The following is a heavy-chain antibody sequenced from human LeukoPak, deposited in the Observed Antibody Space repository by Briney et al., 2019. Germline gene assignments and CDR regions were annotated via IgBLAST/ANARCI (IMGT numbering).Heavy chain of an antibody. CDR3: ARSMVTTDRNFDH. CDR2: IYYSGST. Sequence: SETLSLTCTVSGGSISSSSYYWGWIRQPPGQGLEWIGSIYYSGSTNYNPSLKSRVTISVDTSKNQFSLSLNSVTAADTAVFYCARSMVTTDRNFDHWGQGTLVTVSS. D-gene: IGHD2-21*02. J-gene: IGHJ4*02. V-gene: IGHV4-39*07. CDR1: GGSISSSSYY.